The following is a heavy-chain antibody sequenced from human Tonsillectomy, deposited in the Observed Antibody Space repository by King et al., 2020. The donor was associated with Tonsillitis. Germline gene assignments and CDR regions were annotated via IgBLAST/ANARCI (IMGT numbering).Heavy chain of an antibody. Sequence: VQLVESGGGLVQPGGSLKLSCAASGFTFSGSAMHWVRQASGKGLECVGRIRSKANSYATAYAASVKGRFTISRDDSKNTAYLQMNSLKTEDTAVYYCTRVVVPAPKGRQDYGMDVWGQGTTVTVSS. V-gene: IGHV3-73*02. J-gene: IGHJ6*02. CDR1: GFTFSGSA. CDR2: IRSKANSYAT. D-gene: IGHD2-2*01. CDR3: TRVVVPAPKGRQDYGMDV.